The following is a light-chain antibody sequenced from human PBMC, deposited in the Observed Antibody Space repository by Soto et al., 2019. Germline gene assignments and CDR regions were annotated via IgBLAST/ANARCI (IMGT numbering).Light chain of an antibody. V-gene: IGKV1-39*01. CDR2: AAS. Sequence: DIQMTQSPSSLSASVGERVTNTCRASQSINTYLNWFQQRPGKAPKLLIYAASSLPSGVPSRFSGSGSGTDFTLTISSLQREDFATYYFQQSFSALGTFGPGTKVDIK. CDR1: QSINTY. J-gene: IGKJ3*01. CDR3: QQSFSALGT.